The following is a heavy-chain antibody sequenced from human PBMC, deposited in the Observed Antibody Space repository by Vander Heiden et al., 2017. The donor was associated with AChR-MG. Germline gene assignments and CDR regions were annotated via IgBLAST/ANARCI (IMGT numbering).Heavy chain of an antibody. CDR2: ISGSGGKT. Sequence: EIQLLESGGGLEQPGGSLRLSCTGSGFTFSNFDDYAMTWVRQAPGKGLEWVSGISGSGGKTDYADSVRGRFTVSRDNSESTLYLQMDNLRAEDTATYYCSKRMFGSWGSFDIWGQGTMVTVSS. J-gene: IGHJ3*02. V-gene: IGHV3-23*01. CDR3: SKRMFGSWGSFDI. CDR1: GFTFSNFDDYA. D-gene: IGHD3-10*02.